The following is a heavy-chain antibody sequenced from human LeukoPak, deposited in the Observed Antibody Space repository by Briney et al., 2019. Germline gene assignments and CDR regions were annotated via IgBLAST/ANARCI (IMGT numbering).Heavy chain of an antibody. CDR3: ARDFGTNAFDI. CDR2: IIPIFGTA. Sequence: SVKISCKASGGTFTSYAISWVRQAPGQGLEWMGGIIPIFGTANYAQKFQGRVTITADKSTSTAYMELSSLRSEDTAVYYCARDFGTNAFDIWGQGTMVTVSS. CDR1: GGTFTSYA. J-gene: IGHJ3*02. D-gene: IGHD2-2*01. V-gene: IGHV1-69*06.